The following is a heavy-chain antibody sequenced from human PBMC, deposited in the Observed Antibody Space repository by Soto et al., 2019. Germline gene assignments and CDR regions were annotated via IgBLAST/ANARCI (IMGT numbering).Heavy chain of an antibody. CDR3: ARVRRRSDFDY. J-gene: IGHJ4*02. CDR1: GGGNLRDYR. V-gene: IGHV1-69*13. D-gene: IGHD3-16*01. Sequence: ASVKVSCKASGGGNLRDYRTTWVRRAPGQGLEWMGGIIPKLGSANYAQNFQGRVTVTADESTNTVYMELRSLRPEDTAVYYCARVRRRSDFDYWGQGTLVTVSS. CDR2: IIPKLGSA.